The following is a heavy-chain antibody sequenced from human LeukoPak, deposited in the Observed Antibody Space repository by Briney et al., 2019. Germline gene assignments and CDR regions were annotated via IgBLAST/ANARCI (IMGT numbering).Heavy chain of an antibody. V-gene: IGHV4-59*01. CDR3: ARGVLRGQTLDY. J-gene: IGHJ4*02. D-gene: IGHD1-26*01. CDR1: GGSISSYY. CDR2: IYYSGST. Sequence: SETLSLTCTVSGGSISSYYWSWIRQPAGKGLEWIGYIYYSGSTNYNPSLKSRVTISVDTSKNQFSLKLSSVTAADTAVYYCARGVLRGQTLDYWGQGTLVTVSS.